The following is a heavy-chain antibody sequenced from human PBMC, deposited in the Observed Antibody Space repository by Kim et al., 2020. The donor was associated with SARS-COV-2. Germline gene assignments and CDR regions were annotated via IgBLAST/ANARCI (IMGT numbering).Heavy chain of an antibody. J-gene: IGHJ4*02. CDR2: IYYTGST. D-gene: IGHD6-19*01. CDR3: VRRGYSSGGYDY. V-gene: IGHV4-39*01. Sequence: SETLSLTCTVSGGSISSSNYYWGWIRQPPGKGLEWIGSIYYTGSTYYNPSLKSRVTISVDTSKNQFSLKLSSVTAADTAVYYCVRRGYSSGGYDYWGQGTLVTVSS. CDR1: GGSISSSNYY.